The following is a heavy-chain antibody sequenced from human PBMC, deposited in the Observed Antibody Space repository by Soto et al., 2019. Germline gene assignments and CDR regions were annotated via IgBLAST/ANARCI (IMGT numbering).Heavy chain of an antibody. D-gene: IGHD4-17*01. V-gene: IGHV4-39*01. CDR3: ARTTVTTRYFDY. Sequence: QLQLQESGPGLVKPSETLSLTCTVSGGSISSSSYYWGWIRQPPGKGLEWIGSIYYSGSTYYNPSLKSRVTISVDTSKNQFSLKLSSVTAADTAVYYCARTTVTTRYFDYWGQGTLVTVSS. J-gene: IGHJ4*02. CDR1: GGSISSSSYY. CDR2: IYYSGST.